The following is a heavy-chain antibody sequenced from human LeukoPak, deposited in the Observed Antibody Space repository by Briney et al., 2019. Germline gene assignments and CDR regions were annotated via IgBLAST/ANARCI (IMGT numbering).Heavy chain of an antibody. Sequence: PSETLSLTCTVSGGSISSGDYYWSWIRQPPGKGLEWIGYIYYSGSTYYNPPLKSRVTISVDTSKNQFSLKLSSVTAADTAVYYCARDRGYCSSTSCYNWFDPWGQGTLVTVSS. CDR2: IYYSGST. CDR3: ARDRGYCSSTSCYNWFDP. CDR1: GGSISSGDYY. D-gene: IGHD2-2*01. V-gene: IGHV4-30-4*08. J-gene: IGHJ5*02.